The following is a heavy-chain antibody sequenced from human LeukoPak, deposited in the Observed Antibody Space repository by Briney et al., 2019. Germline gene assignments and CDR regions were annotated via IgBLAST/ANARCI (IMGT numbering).Heavy chain of an antibody. CDR1: GGSISSSSYY. D-gene: IGHD3-3*01. CDR3: AGFNSVDY. V-gene: IGHV4-39*01. Sequence: SETLSLTCTVSGGSISSSSYYWGWIRQPPGKGLEWIGSIYYSGSTYYNPSLKSRVTISVDTSKDQFSLKLSSVTAADTAVYYCAGFNSVDYWGQGTLVTVSS. J-gene: IGHJ4*02. CDR2: IYYSGST.